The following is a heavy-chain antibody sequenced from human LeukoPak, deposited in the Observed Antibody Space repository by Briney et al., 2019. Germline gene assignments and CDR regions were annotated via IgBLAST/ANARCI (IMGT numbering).Heavy chain of an antibody. CDR3: ARGRGITGSWNYYYYYMDV. Sequence: MPSETLSLTCAVYGASFSGYYWSRISQPPGKGLELIGEITHSGSTKYNPSLKSRVTISLAKFKNRTSLMRSCMTAAATTGSYCARGRGITGSWNYYYYYMDVWGKGTTVTVS. CDR1: GASFSGYY. J-gene: IGHJ6*03. V-gene: IGHV4-34*01. CDR2: ITHSGST. D-gene: IGHD1-20*01.